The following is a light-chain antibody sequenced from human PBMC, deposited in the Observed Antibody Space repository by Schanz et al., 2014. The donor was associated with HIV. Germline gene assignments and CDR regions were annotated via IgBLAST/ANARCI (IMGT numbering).Light chain of an antibody. V-gene: IGKV1-17*02. Sequence: DIQMTQSPSTLSASVGDRVTITCRASQSISSYLNWYQQKPGKAPKRLIYAASTLQSGVPSRFVGSGSGTEFTLTITNLQPEDFATYYCLQQNTYPLTFGQGTRLEVK. CDR2: AAS. CDR1: QSISSY. J-gene: IGKJ5*01. CDR3: LQQNTYPLT.